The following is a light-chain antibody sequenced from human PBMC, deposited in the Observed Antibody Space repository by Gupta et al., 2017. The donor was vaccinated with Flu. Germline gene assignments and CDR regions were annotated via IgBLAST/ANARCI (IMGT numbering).Light chain of an antibody. CDR3: KQYQRAPYT. J-gene: IGKJ4*01. Sequence: ICKSCRHILYNCNDQTYLDWYQRKPGQSPQLLIYWGSNRASGVPDRFTGSGSGTDFTLNINRVEAEDVAIYYCKQYQRAPYTFGGGTEVQIK. CDR2: WGS. CDR1: RHILYNCNDQTY. V-gene: IGKV4-1*01.